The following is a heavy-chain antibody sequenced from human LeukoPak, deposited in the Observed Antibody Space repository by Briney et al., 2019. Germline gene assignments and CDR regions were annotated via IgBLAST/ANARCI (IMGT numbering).Heavy chain of an antibody. D-gene: IGHD2-2*02. J-gene: IGHJ4*02. CDR3: ARFFADCNDNSCYIDY. Sequence: SETLSLTCTVSGGFISGHHWTWVRQHPGQGLELIGHIHYTGGTTYRPSLKSRVTISLDTSNNQFSLRLTSVTAADTAVYYCARFFADCNDNSCYIDYWGQGTLVTVSS. CDR1: GGFISGHH. CDR2: IHYTGGT. V-gene: IGHV4-59*08.